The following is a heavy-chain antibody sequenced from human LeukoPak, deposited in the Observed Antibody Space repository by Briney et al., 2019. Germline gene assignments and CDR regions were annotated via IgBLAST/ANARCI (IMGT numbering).Heavy chain of an antibody. J-gene: IGHJ3*02. Sequence: PSETLSLTCTVSGGSISSGGYYWSWIRQHPGKGLEWIGSIYYSGSTYYNPSLKGRVTISVDTSKNQFSLKLSSVTAADTAVYYCARHKTGGPNVLRFLEWLPYDAFDIWGQGTMVTVSS. CDR2: IYYSGST. CDR1: GGSISSGGYY. D-gene: IGHD3-3*01. V-gene: IGHV4-39*01. CDR3: ARHKTGGPNVLRFLEWLPYDAFDI.